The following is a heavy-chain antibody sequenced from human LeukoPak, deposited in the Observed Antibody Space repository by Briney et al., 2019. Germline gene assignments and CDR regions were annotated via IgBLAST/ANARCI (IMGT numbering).Heavy chain of an antibody. V-gene: IGHV3-73*01. J-gene: IGHJ3*02. CDR3: TSRPTPFYYYDSSASDAFES. Sequence: GGSLRLSCAASGFTFSGSAIHWVRQASGIGLEWLGRIRSKANSYATAYAASVNGRFTISRDDSQNTAYLQMNCLKTEDTAVYYCTSRPTPFYYYDSSASDAFESWGQGTMVTVSS. D-gene: IGHD3-22*01. CDR1: GFTFSGSA. CDR2: IRSKANSYAT.